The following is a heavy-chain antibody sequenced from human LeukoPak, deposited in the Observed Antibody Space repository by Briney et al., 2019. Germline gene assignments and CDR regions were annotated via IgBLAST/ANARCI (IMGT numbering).Heavy chain of an antibody. CDR1: GYSISSGYY. CDR3: ARAYHSSWYLNWFDP. V-gene: IGHV4-38-2*01. J-gene: IGHJ5*02. CDR2: IYHNGNT. D-gene: IGHD6-13*01. Sequence: SETLSLTCAVSGYSISSGYYWGWIRQPPRKGLEWIGTIYHNGNTYYNPSLKSRATISVDTSKNEFFLKLSSVTAADTAVYYCARAYHSSWYLNWFDPWGQGTLVTVSS.